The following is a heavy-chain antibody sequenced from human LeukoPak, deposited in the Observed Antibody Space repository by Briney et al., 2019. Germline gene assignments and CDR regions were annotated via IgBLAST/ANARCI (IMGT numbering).Heavy chain of an antibody. J-gene: IGHJ4*02. CDR2: IYHSGST. CDR1: GYSICSGYY. Sequence: SETLSLTCAVSGYSICSGYYWGWIRQPPGKGLEWIGSIYHSGSTYYNPSLKSRVNISVDTSKNQFSLKLSSVTAADTAVYYCARHDFWSGYFFDYWGQGTLVTVSS. D-gene: IGHD3-3*01. CDR3: ARHDFWSGYFFDY. V-gene: IGHV4-38-2*01.